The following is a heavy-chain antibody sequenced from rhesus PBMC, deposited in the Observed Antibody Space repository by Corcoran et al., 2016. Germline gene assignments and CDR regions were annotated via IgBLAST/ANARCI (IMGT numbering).Heavy chain of an antibody. D-gene: IGHD3-16*01. V-gene: IGHV4-147*01. CDR1: GGSISSNY. J-gene: IGHJ4*01. CDR3: ARGGGYYYSGSYYFDY. Sequence: QVQLQESGPGLVKPSETLSLTCAVSGGSISSNYWSWIRQPPGKGLEWIGYIYGSSGSTAYNPALTSRVTISTDTSKNQFSLKLSSVTAADTAVYYWARGGGYYYSGSYYFDYWGQGVLVTVSS. CDR2: IYGSSGST.